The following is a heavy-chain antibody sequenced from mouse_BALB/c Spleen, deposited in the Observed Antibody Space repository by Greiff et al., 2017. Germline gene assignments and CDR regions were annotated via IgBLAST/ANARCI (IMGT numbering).Heavy chain of an antibody. CDR2: IYPGNGDT. CDR1: GYTFTSYN. V-gene: IGHV1-12*01. D-gene: IGHD2-1*01. Sequence: QVQLQQPGAELVKPGASVKMSCKASGYTFTSYNMHWVKQTPGQGLEWIGAIYPGNGDTSYNQKFKGKATLTADKSSSTAYMQLSSLTSEDSAVYYCAREAYGNYAMDYWGQGTSVTVSS. CDR3: AREAYGNYAMDY. J-gene: IGHJ4*01.